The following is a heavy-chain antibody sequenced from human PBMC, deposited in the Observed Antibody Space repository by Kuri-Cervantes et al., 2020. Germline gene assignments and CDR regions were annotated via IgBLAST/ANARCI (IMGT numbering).Heavy chain of an antibody. V-gene: IGHV3-53*01. CDR1: GFTVSSNY. CDR3: ARDRVAARLYYYYGMDV. D-gene: IGHD6-6*01. CDR2: IYIGGST. J-gene: IGHJ6*02. Sequence: GESLKISCAASGFTVSSNYMSWVRQAPGKGLEWVSVIYIGGSTYYADSVKGRFTISRDNAKNSLYLQMNSLRAEDTAVYYCARDRVAARLYYYYGMDVWGQGTTVTVSS.